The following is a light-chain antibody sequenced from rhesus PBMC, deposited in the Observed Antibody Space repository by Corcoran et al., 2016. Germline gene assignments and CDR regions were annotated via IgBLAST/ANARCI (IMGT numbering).Light chain of an antibody. J-gene: IGKJ1*01. V-gene: IGKV3-31*02. Sequence: EIVMTQSPATLSLSPGERATLSCRASQSVSRYLAWYQQKPGQAPRLGIFDTAYRAVGIPERFRGRGSGTDCTLTISSLEPEDFAVYYCQETGHLSTFGQGTKVEI. CDR2: DTA. CDR3: QETGHLST. CDR1: QSVSRY.